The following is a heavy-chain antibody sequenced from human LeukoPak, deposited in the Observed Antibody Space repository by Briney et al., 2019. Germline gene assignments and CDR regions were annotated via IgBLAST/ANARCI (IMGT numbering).Heavy chain of an antibody. V-gene: IGHV1-2*02. J-gene: IGHJ4*02. CDR2: INPKRGGT. D-gene: IGHD3-10*01. Sequence: ASVKVSCKASGYTFTGYYMHWVRQAPGQGREGMGWINPKRGGTNYAQKFQGRVTMTRDTSISTAYMELSRLRSDDTAVYYCAVETFGELLYLDYWGQGTLVTVSS. CDR3: AVETFGELLYLDY. CDR1: GYTFTGYY.